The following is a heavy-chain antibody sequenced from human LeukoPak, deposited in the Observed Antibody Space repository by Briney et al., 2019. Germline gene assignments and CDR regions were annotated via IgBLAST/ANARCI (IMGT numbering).Heavy chain of an antibody. D-gene: IGHD6-25*01. CDR3: ATGGTRAATGRMGF. CDR1: GFTFSSFG. CDR2: TSYDGNEK. Sequence: SLRLSCAPSGFTFSSFGMHWARQAPGKGLEWVTVTSYDGNEKYYADSVKGRFTISRDNSKNTGYLQMNSLRAEDTAVYYCATGGTRAATGRMGFWGQGTLVTVSS. V-gene: IGHV3-30*03. J-gene: IGHJ4*02.